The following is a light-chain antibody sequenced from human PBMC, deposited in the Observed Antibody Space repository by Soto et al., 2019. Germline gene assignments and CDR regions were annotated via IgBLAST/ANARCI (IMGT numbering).Light chain of an antibody. CDR2: DVS. CDR3: SSYTIYSTLLL. CDR1: SSDVGGYNY. V-gene: IGLV2-11*01. Sequence: QSALTQPRSVSGSPGQSVTISCTGTSSDVGGYNYVSWYQQHPGKAPKLMIYDVSKRPSGVPDRFSGSKSGNTASLTISGLQAEDEADYYCSSYTIYSTLLLFGGGTKLTVL. J-gene: IGLJ2*01.